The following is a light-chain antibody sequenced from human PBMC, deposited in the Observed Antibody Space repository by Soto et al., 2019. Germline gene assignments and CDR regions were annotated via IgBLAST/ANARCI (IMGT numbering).Light chain of an antibody. CDR2: DAS. V-gene: IGKV3-11*01. CDR1: QSVSSY. J-gene: IGKJ4*01. Sequence: EIVLTQSPATLSLSPGERATLSCRASQSVSSYLAGLQQKPGQAPRLLIYDASNRATDIPSKFSGSGSGTDFTLTINSLEAEDSAIYYCLHRSNWPLTFGGVTKVEIK. CDR3: LHRSNWPLT.